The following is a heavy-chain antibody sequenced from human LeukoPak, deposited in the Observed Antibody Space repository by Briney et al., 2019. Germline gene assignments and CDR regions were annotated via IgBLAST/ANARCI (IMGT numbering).Heavy chain of an antibody. J-gene: IGHJ3*02. D-gene: IGHD3-3*01. CDR1: GGSISSYY. CDR2: IYYSGGT. V-gene: IGHV4-59*01. CDR3: ARDGLLGGDDAFDI. Sequence: PSETLSLTCTVSGGSISSYYWSWIRQPPGKGLEWIGYIYYSGGTNYNPSLKSRVTISVDTSKNQFSLKLSSVTAADTAVYYCARDGLLGGDDAFDIWGQGTMVTVSS.